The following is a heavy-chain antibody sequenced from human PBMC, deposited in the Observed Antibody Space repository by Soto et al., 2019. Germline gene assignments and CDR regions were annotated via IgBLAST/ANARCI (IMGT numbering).Heavy chain of an antibody. Sequence: SETLSLTCTVSGGSISSGGYYWSWIRQHPGKGLEWLGYIYYSGSTYYNPSLKSRVTISVDTSKNQFSLKLSSVTAADTAVYYCARDLLDSSGYYYYYYGMDVWGQGTRSPSP. V-gene: IGHV4-31*03. CDR3: ARDLLDSSGYYYYYYGMDV. D-gene: IGHD3-22*01. CDR2: IYYSGST. CDR1: GGSISSGGYY. J-gene: IGHJ6*02.